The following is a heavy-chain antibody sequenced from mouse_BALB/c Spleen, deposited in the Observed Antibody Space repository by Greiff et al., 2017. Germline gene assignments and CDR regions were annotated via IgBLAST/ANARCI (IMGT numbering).Heavy chain of an antibody. V-gene: IGHV1-63*02. D-gene: IGHD1-1*01. J-gene: IGHJ1*01. Sequence: QVQLQQSGAELVRPGTSVKMSCKAAGYTFTNYWIGWVKQRPGHGLEWIGDIYPGGGYTNYNEKFKGKATLTENTASSTAYMQLSSLTSEDSAIYNCARRFTTVVVPTAYWYFDVWGAGTTVTVSS. CDR1: GYTFTNYW. CDR3: ARRFTTVVVPTAYWYFDV. CDR2: IYPGGGYT.